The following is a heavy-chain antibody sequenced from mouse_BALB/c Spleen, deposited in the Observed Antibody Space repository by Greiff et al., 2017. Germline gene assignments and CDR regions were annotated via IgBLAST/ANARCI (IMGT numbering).Heavy chain of an antibody. CDR3: ARRGYDRYWYFDV. Sequence: VQLVESGAELAKPGASVKMSCKASGYTFTSYWMHWVKQRPGQGLEWIGYINPSTGYTEYNQKFKDKATLTADKSSSTAYMQLSSLTSKDSAVYYCARRGYDRYWYFDVWGAGTTITVSS. CDR1: GYTFTSYW. V-gene: IGHV1-7*01. J-gene: IGHJ1*01. D-gene: IGHD2-2*01. CDR2: INPSTGYT.